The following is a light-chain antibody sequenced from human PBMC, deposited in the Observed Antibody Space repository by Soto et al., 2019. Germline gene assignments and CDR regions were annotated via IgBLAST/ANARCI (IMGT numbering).Light chain of an antibody. CDR1: QGISFY. V-gene: IGKV1-27*01. Sequence: DIQLTQSPSSLSASVGDIVTITFRSSQGISFYLAWYQQTPGKVPKHLIYGASKLDSGVPSRFSGGGSETEFTLTISSLQPEDFAIYYCHQYNNWPSWTFGQGTKVDIK. CDR3: HQYNNWPSWT. J-gene: IGKJ1*01. CDR2: GAS.